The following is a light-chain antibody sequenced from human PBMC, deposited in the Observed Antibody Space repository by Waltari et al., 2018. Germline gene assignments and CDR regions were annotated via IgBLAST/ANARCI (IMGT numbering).Light chain of an antibody. CDR1: HSVNWY. V-gene: IGKV3-11*01. Sequence: EIVLTQSPATLSLYPVERATLSCRASHSVNWYLAWYQQRPGQPPRLLIYDTSNRAPGIPARFSGSGSDTDFTLTISSLEPEDFAVYYCQQRRSWPLTFGGGTKVEIE. J-gene: IGKJ4*01. CDR2: DTS. CDR3: QQRRSWPLT.